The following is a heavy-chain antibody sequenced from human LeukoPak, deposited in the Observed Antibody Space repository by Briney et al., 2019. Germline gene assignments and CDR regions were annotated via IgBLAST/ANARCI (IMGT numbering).Heavy chain of an antibody. D-gene: IGHD3-10*01. J-gene: IGHJ4*02. V-gene: IGHV4-61*02. CDR2: IFTSGNT. CDR3: TRESATLGSTD. Sequence: SETLSLTCTVSGDSISGNYYWNWIRQPAGKGLEWIGRIFTSGNTNYNASLESRVTISLDTSRDQFSLTLSSVTAADTAFYYCTRESATLGSTDWGQGTLVTVSS. CDR1: GDSISGNYY.